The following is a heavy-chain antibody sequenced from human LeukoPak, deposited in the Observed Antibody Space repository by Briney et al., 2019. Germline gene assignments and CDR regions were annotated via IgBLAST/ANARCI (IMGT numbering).Heavy chain of an antibody. CDR3: ARGGGYCGGDCYGIDY. V-gene: IGHV3-21*01. Sequence: PGGSLRLSCAASGFTFSSYTMNWVRQAPGKGLEWVSSLSGSSTYIYYADSVWGRFTISRDNAKNSLYLQMNSLRAEDTAVYYCARGGGYCGGDCYGIDYWGQGTLVTVSS. CDR1: GFTFSSYT. D-gene: IGHD2-21*01. CDR2: LSGSSTYI. J-gene: IGHJ4*02.